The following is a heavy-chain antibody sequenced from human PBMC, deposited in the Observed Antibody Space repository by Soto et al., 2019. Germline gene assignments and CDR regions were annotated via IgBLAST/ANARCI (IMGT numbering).Heavy chain of an antibody. CDR1: GGSISSGGYY. Sequence: PSETLSLTCTVSGGSISSGGYYWSWIRQHPGKGLEWIGYIYYSGSTYYNPSLKSRVTISVDTSKNQFSLKLSSVTAADTAVYYCARRAEYYSSCMHVCDQATTLTGS. J-gene: IGHJ6*02. CDR2: IYYSGST. V-gene: IGHV4-31*03. CDR3: ARRAEYYSSCMHV.